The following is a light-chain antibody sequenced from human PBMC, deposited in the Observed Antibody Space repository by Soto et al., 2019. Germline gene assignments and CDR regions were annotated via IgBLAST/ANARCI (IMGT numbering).Light chain of an antibody. V-gene: IGKV3-20*01. CDR1: QYINTR. CDR3: QQYGSSPRT. J-gene: IGKJ1*01. CDR2: QTS. Sequence: EIVLTQSPATLSSFPGDRVTLSFRASQYINTRLAWYQHRPGQAPRLLIYQTSIRATGIPDRISGSGSGTDYTLTISRLEPEDFAVYYCQQYGSSPRTFGQGTKVDI.